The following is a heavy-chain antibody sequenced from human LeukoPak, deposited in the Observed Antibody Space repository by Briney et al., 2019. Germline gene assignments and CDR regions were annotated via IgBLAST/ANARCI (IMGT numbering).Heavy chain of an antibody. CDR3: AKESEMATAYDS. Sequence: GGSLRLSCAASGFTFSSYAMHWVRQAPGKGLEWVAVISYDGSNKYYADSVKGRFTISRDNSKNTLYLQTNSLRAEDTALYYCAKESEMATAYDSWGQGTLVTVSS. J-gene: IGHJ4*02. D-gene: IGHD5-24*01. CDR1: GFTFSSYA. V-gene: IGHV3-30*04. CDR2: ISYDGSNK.